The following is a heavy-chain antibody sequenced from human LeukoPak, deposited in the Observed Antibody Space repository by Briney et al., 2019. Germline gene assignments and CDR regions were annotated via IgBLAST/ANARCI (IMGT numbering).Heavy chain of an antibody. J-gene: IGHJ5*02. CDR2: ISSSSSYM. CDR1: GFTFSSYS. CDR3: ARDVYGSGTQNWFDP. D-gene: IGHD3-10*01. Sequence: GGSLRLSCAASGFTFSSYSMNWVRQAPGKGLEWVSSISSSSSYMNYADSVKGRFTISRDNAKNSLYLQMNSLRAEDTAVYYCARDVYGSGTQNWFDPWGQGTLVTVSS. V-gene: IGHV3-21*01.